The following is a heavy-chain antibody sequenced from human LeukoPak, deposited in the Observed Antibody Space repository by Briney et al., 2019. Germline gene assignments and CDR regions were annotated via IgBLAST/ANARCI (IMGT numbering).Heavy chain of an antibody. CDR2: INTNTGNP. D-gene: IGHD4-23*01. J-gene: IGHJ4*02. V-gene: IGHV7-4-1*02. CDR1: GYTFTSYD. Sequence: GASVKVSCKASGYTFTSYDINWVRQATGQGLEWMGWINTNTGNPTYAQVFTGRFVFPLDTSVSTAYLQISSLKAEDTAVYYCARFTVVTPYYFDFWGQGTLVTVSS. CDR3: ARFTVVTPYYFDF.